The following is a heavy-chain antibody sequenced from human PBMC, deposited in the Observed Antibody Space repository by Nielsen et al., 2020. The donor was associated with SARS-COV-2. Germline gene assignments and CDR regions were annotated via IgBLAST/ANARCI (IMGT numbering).Heavy chain of an antibody. CDR2: ISYDGSNK. J-gene: IGHJ6*02. CDR1: GFTFSSYG. Sequence: GESLKISCAASGFTFSSYGMHWVRQAPGKGLEWVAVISYDGSNKYYADSVKGRFTISRDNSKNTLYLQMNSLRAEDTAVYYCAKEIELRYFDWRREYYYYGMDVWGQGTTVTVSS. CDR3: AKEIELRYFDWRREYYYYGMDV. D-gene: IGHD3-9*01. V-gene: IGHV3-30*18.